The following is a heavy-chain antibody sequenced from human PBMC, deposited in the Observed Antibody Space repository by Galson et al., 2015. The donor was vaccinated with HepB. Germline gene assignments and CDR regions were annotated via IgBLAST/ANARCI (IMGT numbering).Heavy chain of an antibody. V-gene: IGHV3-23*01. CDR1: GFTFSSYA. D-gene: IGHD5-24*01. CDR3: AKDGGRARWLQPRNAFDI. CDR2: ISGSGGST. J-gene: IGHJ3*02. Sequence: SLRLSCAASGFTFSSYAMSWVRQAPGKGLEWVSAISGSGGSTYYADSVKGRFTISRDNSKNTLYLQMNSLRAEDTAVYYCAKDGGRARWLQPRNAFDIWGQGTMVTVSS.